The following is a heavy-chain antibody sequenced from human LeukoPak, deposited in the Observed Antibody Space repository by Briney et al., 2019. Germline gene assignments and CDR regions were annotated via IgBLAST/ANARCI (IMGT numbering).Heavy chain of an antibody. CDR2: IGGSGGST. CDR3: AKDHIWRFTMVRGVTFDY. V-gene: IGHV3-23*01. D-gene: IGHD3-10*01. Sequence: GGSLRLSCAASGFTFSSYAMSWVRQAPGKGLEWVSAIGGSGGSTYYADSVKGRFTISRDNSKNTLYLQMNSLRAEDTAVYYCAKDHIWRFTMVRGVTFDYWGQGTLVTVSS. J-gene: IGHJ4*02. CDR1: GFTFSSYA.